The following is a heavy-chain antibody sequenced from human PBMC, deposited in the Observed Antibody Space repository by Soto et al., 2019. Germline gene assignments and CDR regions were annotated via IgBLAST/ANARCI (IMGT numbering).Heavy chain of an antibody. V-gene: IGHV3-21*01. CDR1: GFTFSSYT. CDR3: ATEGRSGYRNFDY. CDR2: ISSSSSYI. J-gene: IGHJ4*02. D-gene: IGHD3-22*01. Sequence: VGSLRLSCAASGFTFSSYTMNWVRRAPGKGLEWVSSISSSSSYIYYTASVKGRFTISRDNAKNSTYLQMNSLRAEDTAVYYCATEGRSGYRNFDYWGQGTLVTVSS.